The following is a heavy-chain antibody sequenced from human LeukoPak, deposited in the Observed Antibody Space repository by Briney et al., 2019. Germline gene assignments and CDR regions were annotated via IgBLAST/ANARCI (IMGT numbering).Heavy chain of an antibody. CDR3: AGGDHYDSSGYWVPFDY. Sequence: SSVKVSCKASGGTFSSYAISWVRQGPGQGLEWMGGIIPIFGTANYAQKFQGRVTITTDESTSTAYMELSSLRSEDTAVYYCAGGDHYDSSGYWVPFDYWGQGTLVTVSS. CDR2: IIPIFGTA. V-gene: IGHV1-69*05. CDR1: GGTFSSYA. J-gene: IGHJ4*02. D-gene: IGHD3-22*01.